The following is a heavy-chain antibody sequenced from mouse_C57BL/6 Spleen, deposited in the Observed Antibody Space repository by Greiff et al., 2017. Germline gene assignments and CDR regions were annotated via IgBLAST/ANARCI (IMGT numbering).Heavy chain of an antibody. V-gene: IGHV1-59*01. CDR2: IDPSDSYT. CDR1: GYTFTSYW. D-gene: IGHD1-1*01. CDR3: ARSYTTVVDFDY. J-gene: IGHJ2*01. Sequence: QVQLQQPGAELVRPGTSVKLSCKASGYTFTSYWMHWVKQRPGQGLEWIGVIDPSDSYTNYNQKFKGKATLTVDTSSSTAYMQLSSLTSEDSAVYCCARSYTTVVDFDYWGQGTTLTVAA.